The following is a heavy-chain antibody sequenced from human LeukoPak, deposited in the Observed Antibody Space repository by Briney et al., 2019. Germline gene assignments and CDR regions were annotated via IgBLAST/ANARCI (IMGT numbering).Heavy chain of an antibody. J-gene: IGHJ4*02. CDR1: GYSISSGYH. D-gene: IGHD2-2*01. CDR3: ARTRYCSGTTCFSPELFDS. V-gene: IGHV4-38-2*01. Sequence: SETLSLTCAVSGYSISSGYHWGWIRQSPGKGLEWIGSIYHSGNTYYNPSLRSRVTISVDTSMNQFSLKLTSVTAADTAVYYCARTRYCSGTTCFSPELFDSWGQETLVTVSS. CDR2: IYHSGNT.